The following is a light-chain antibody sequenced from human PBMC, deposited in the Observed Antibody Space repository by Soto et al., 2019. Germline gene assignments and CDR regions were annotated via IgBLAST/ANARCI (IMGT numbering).Light chain of an antibody. V-gene: IGKV3D-15*01. CDR3: QQYNDWPLT. CDR1: QSVSSN. J-gene: IGKJ4*01. Sequence: VMTQSPATLSVSPGERATLSCRASQSVSSNLAWYQQKPGQAPSLLIYDISARATGIPTRFSGSGSGTEFTLTISSLQSEDFAVYYCQQYNDWPLTFGGGTKVDIK. CDR2: DIS.